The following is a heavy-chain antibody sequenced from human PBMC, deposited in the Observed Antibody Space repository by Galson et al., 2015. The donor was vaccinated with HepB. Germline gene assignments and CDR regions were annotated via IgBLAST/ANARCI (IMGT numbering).Heavy chain of an antibody. J-gene: IGHJ4*02. CDR1: GFTFSSYA. Sequence: LRLSCAASGFTFSSYAMHWVRQAPGKGLEWVAVISYDGSNKYYADSVKGRFTISRVNSKNTLYLQMNSLRAEDTAVYYCARAHSVVRGVLDYWGQGTLVTVSS. D-gene: IGHD3-10*01. CDR3: ARAHSVVRGVLDY. V-gene: IGHV3-30*04. CDR2: ISYDGSNK.